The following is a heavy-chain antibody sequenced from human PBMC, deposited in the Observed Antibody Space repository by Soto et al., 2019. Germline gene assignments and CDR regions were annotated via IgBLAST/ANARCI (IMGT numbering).Heavy chain of an antibody. Sequence: EVQLVESGGGLVQPGRSLRLSCVASGFDFDDHAMSWVRQAPGKGLEWASGISWNGAFIGYANSVRGRFTLSRDDAKNSLYLQMNSLRPEDTALYYCTRDIFRTITTVYFWGQGTLVTVSS. D-gene: IGHD4-4*01. CDR2: ISWNGAFI. CDR1: GFDFDDHA. J-gene: IGHJ4*02. CDR3: TRDIFRTITTVYF. V-gene: IGHV3-9*01.